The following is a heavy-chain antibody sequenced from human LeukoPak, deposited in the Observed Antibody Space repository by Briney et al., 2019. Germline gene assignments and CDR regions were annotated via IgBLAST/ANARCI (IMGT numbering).Heavy chain of an antibody. CDR3: ARGLGSGSPDY. J-gene: IGHJ4*02. Sequence: ASVKVSCKASGYTFTGYYMHWVRQAPGQGLEWMGWMNPNSGNTGYAQKFQGRVTITRNTSISTAYMELSSLRSEDTAVYYCARGLGSGSPDYWGQGTLVTVSS. D-gene: IGHD1-26*01. CDR1: GYTFTGYY. CDR2: MNPNSGNT. V-gene: IGHV1-8*03.